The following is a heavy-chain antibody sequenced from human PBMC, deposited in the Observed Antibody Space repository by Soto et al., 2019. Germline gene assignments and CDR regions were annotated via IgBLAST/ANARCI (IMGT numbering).Heavy chain of an antibody. Sequence: SVKVSCKASGCTFSSYAISWVRQAPGQGLEWMGGIIPIFGTANYAQKFQGRVTITADKSTSTAYMELSSLRSEDTAVYYCAGPGGSFSYYYIYYWMEAWGQGTTVTVSS. CDR3: AGPGGSFSYYYIYYWMEA. V-gene: IGHV1-69*06. J-gene: IGHJ6*01. CDR1: GCTFSSYA. CDR2: IIPIFGTA. D-gene: IGHD1-26*01.